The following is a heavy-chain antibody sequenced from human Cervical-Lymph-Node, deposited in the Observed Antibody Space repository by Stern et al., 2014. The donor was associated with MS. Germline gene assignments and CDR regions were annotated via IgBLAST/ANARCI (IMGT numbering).Heavy chain of an antibody. D-gene: IGHD2-2*01. CDR3: ARHQPAATFAMDV. CDR1: GYNFGDYW. V-gene: IGHV5-51*01. J-gene: IGHJ6*02. Sequence: VQLVESGPALKKPAESLKLSCKGSGYNFGDYWIGWVRQQPRKGLEWMGTIFHDDSDSRYSPSFEGQVTISTDESISTAFLQSSSLKASDTGIYYCARHQPAATFAMDVWGQGTTVIVSS. CDR2: IFHDDSDS.